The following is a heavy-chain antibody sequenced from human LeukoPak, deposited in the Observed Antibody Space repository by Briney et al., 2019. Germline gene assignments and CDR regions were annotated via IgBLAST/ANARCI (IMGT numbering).Heavy chain of an antibody. D-gene: IGHD3-22*01. CDR1: GFTLSSYW. CDR2: IKQDGSEK. Sequence: GGSLRLSCAASGFTLSSYWMSWVRQAPGKGLEWVANIKQDGSEKYYVDSVKGRFTISRDNAKNSLYLQMNSLRAEDTAVYYCARDYYDSSGYHAFDIWGQGTMVTVSS. V-gene: IGHV3-7*01. J-gene: IGHJ3*02. CDR3: ARDYYDSSGYHAFDI.